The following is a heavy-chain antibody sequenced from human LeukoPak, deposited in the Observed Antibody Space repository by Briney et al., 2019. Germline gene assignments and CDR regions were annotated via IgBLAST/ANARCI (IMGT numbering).Heavy chain of an antibody. D-gene: IGHD6-13*01. V-gene: IGHV4-59*08. CDR3: ATLLSSSWSFDY. CDR1: GGSISSYY. J-gene: IGHJ4*02. Sequence: PSETLSLTCTVSGGSISSYYWSWIPQPPGKGLEWIGYIYYSGSTNYNPSLKSRVTISVDTSKNQFSLKLSSVTAADTAVYYCATLLSSSWSFDYWGQGTLVTVSS. CDR2: IYYSGST.